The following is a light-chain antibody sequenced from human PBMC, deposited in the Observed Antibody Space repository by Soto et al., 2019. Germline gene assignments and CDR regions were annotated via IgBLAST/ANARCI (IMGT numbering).Light chain of an antibody. CDR1: QSVLYSSNNKNY. V-gene: IGKV4-1*01. CDR3: QQYFRPWT. J-gene: IGKJ1*01. CDR2: WAS. Sequence: DIVMTQSPDSLAVSLGERATINCKSSQSVLYSSNNKNYLAWYQQKPGQPPKLLIYWASTRESWVPDRFSGSGSGTDFTLTISSLQAEDVAVYYCQQYFRPWTFGQGTKVEIK.